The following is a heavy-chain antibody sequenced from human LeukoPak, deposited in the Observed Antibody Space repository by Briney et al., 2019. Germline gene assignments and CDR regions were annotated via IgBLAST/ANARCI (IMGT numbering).Heavy chain of an antibody. CDR3: ATDPPHYYGSGSTLDY. D-gene: IGHD3-10*01. CDR1: GYTLTELS. Sequence: VASVKVSCKVSGYTLTELSMHWVRQAPGKGLEWMGGFDPEDGETIYAQKFQGRVTMTEDTSTDTAYMELSSLRSEDTAVYYCATDPPHYYGSGSTLDYWGQGTLVTVSS. V-gene: IGHV1-24*01. J-gene: IGHJ4*02. CDR2: FDPEDGET.